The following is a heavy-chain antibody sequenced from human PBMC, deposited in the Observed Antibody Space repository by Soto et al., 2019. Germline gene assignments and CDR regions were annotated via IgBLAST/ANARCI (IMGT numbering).Heavy chain of an antibody. V-gene: IGHV3-30*03. Sequence: PGGSLRLSCAASGFTFSSYGMHWVRQAPGKGLEWVAVISYDGSNKYYADSVKGRFTISRDNSKNTLYLQMNSLRAEDTAVYYWATSGGSLPAALKDDYYYYGMDVWGQGTTVTVS. CDR3: ATSGGSLPAALKDDYYYYGMDV. D-gene: IGHD2-15*01. J-gene: IGHJ6*02. CDR2: ISYDGSNK. CDR1: GFTFSSYG.